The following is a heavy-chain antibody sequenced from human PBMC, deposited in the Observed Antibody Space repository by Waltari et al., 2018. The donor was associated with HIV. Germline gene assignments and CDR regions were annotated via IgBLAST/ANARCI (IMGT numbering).Heavy chain of an antibody. CDR1: GFTFSSYV. J-gene: IGHJ6*02. V-gene: IGHV3-33*01. CDR2: RWYDGSNI. D-gene: IGHD3-22*01. CDR3: AREGEEYGYSPFYMDV. Sequence: QVQLVESGGGVVRPGASLRLSCAASGFTFSSYVVHGVRQAPGKRLEWVAVRWYDGSNIYHSDSVKGRFTISRDNSKNTLYLQMNSLRAEDTAVYYCAREGEEYGYSPFYMDVWGQGTTVIVSS.